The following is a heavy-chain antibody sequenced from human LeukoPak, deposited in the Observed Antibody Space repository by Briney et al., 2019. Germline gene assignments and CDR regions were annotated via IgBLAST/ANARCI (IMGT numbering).Heavy chain of an antibody. D-gene: IGHD3-22*01. J-gene: IGHJ4*02. CDR2: ISYDGSNK. V-gene: IGHV3-30*18. Sequence: GGSLRLSCAASGFTFSSYGMHWVRQAPGKGLEWVAAISYDGSNKYYADSVKGRFIISRDNSKNTLYLQMNSLRAEDTAVYYCAHEYYDSSGYYSNWGQGTLVTVSS. CDR1: GFTFSSYG. CDR3: AHEYYDSSGYYSN.